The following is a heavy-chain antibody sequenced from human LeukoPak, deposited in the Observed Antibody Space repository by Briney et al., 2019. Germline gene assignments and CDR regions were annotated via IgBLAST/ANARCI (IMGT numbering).Heavy chain of an antibody. V-gene: IGHV3-66*01. CDR3: ARDPYSSGWYLY. J-gene: IGHJ4*02. Sequence: GGSLRLSCAASGFTFSSYWMSWVRQAPGKGLEWVSVIYSGGTTYYADAMQGRFTISRDISKNTVYLQLTSLRVEDTAVYYCARDPYSSGWYLYWGQGILVTVSS. CDR1: GFTFSSYW. CDR2: IYSGGTT. D-gene: IGHD6-19*01.